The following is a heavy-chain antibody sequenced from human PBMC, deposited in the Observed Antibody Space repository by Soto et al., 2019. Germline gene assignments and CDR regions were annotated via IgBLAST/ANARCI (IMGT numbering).Heavy chain of an antibody. CDR2: ISDSGSS. CDR1: GGSFTNSF. Sequence: QVQLRESGPGLVKPSETLSLMCSVSGGSFTNSFWSWLRQPPGKGLELIGFISDSGSSKYSPSFYSRVNISIDTSKSQFSLTLTSVTAADTAVYYCARTLTGTSGGGIDPWGQGSLVTVSS. J-gene: IGHJ5*02. D-gene: IGHD1-20*01. CDR3: ARTLTGTSGGGIDP. V-gene: IGHV4-59*08.